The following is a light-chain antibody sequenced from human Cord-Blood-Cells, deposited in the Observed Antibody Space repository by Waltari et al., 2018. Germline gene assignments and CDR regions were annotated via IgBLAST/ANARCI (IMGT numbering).Light chain of an antibody. CDR1: QSVLYSSNNKNY. J-gene: IGKJ4*01. V-gene: IGKV4-1*01. CDR2: WAS. Sequence: DIVMTQSPDSLAGSLGERATINCKSSQSVLYSSNNKNYLAWYQQKPGQPPKLLLYWASTRESGVPDRFSGSGSGTDFTLTISSLQAEDVAVYYCQQYYSTPLPFGGGTKVEIK. CDR3: QQYYSTPLP.